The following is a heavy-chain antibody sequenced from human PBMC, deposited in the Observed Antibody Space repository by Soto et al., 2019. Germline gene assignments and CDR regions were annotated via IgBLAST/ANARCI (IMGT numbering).Heavy chain of an antibody. CDR3: AKCVDAVDEPGAAGTVGDYYYRMDV. CDR1: GFTFSSYG. V-gene: IGHV3-30*18. J-gene: IGHJ6*02. Sequence: QVQLVESGGGVVQPGRSLRLSCAASGFTFSSYGMHWVRQAPGKGLEWVAVISYDGSNKYYADSEKGRFTISRDNSKNKLYLQMNSMTAEDTAVHYCAKCVDAVDEPGAAGTVGDYYYRMDVWGQGTTVTVSS. D-gene: IGHD6-13*01. CDR2: ISYDGSNK.